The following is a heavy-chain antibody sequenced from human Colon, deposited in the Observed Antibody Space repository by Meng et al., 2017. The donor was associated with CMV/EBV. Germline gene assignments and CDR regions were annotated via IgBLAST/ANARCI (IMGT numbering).Heavy chain of an antibody. CDR2: IGDSGGAT. CDR3: ARVRRAGTWRLFDY. CDR1: GFSFSNYE. J-gene: IGHJ4*02. D-gene: IGHD3-3*01. V-gene: IGHV3-48*03. Sequence: GESLKISCVVSGFSFSNYEMTWVRQAPGKGLESIAHIGDSGGATYYADSVKGRFTISRDNAKNSLYLQMSGLRAGDTSLYYCARVRRAGTWRLFDYWGQGTLVTVSS.